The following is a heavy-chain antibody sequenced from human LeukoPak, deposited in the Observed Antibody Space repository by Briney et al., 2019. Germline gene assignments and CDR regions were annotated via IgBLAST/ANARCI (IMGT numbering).Heavy chain of an antibody. CDR1: GFTFTSYA. Sequence: GGSLKLSCAASGFTFTSYAMSWVRQAPGKGLEWVSAISGSGGSTYYADSVKGRFTISRDNSKNTLYLQMNSLGADDTAVYYCAKGNWRYFDYWGQGTLVTVSS. CDR3: AKGNWRYFDY. D-gene: IGHD1-1*01. J-gene: IGHJ4*02. CDR2: ISGSGGST. V-gene: IGHV3-23*01.